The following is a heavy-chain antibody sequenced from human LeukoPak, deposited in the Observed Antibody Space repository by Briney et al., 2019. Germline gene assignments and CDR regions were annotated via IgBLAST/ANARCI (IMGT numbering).Heavy chain of an antibody. V-gene: IGHV3-15*01. CDR1: GFTFSAAW. J-gene: IGHJ4*02. CDR2: IKGKTDGEAT. CDR3: LPSWGK. Sequence: SPGGSLRLSCATSGFTFSAAWMTWVRQAPGKGLEWVGRIKGKTDGEATDYATPVKGRFIISRDDSQNTLYLQMNSLRTEDIAVYYCLPSWGKWGQGTLVTVFS. D-gene: IGHD3-16*01.